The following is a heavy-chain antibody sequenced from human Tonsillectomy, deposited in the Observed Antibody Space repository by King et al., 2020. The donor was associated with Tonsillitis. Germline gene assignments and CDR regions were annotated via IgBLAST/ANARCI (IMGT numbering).Heavy chain of an antibody. CDR3: ARAMTTVTTLDY. J-gene: IGHJ4*02. V-gene: IGHV3-21*01. Sequence: QLVQSGGGLVKPGGSLRLSCAASGFTFSSYSINWVRQAPGKGLEWVSSISSSSSYIYYADSVKGRFTISRDNAKNSLYVQMNSLRAEDTAVYYCARAMTTVTTLDYWGQGTLVTVSS. CDR1: GFTFSSYS. D-gene: IGHD4-17*01. CDR2: ISSSSSYI.